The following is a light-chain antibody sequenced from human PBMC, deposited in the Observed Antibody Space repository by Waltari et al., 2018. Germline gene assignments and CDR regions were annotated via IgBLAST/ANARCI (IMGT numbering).Light chain of an antibody. CDR2: DVS. CDR1: SRDVGGYNY. V-gene: IGLV2-11*01. J-gene: IGLJ2*01. Sequence: QSALTQPRSVSGSPGQSVTLSCPGTSRDVGGYNYVSWYQQDPGKAPKLLIFDVSERPSGVSDRFSGSKSGNTASLTISGLQAEDEADYHCCSFAAGNTVIFGGGTKLTVV. CDR3: CSFAAGNTVI.